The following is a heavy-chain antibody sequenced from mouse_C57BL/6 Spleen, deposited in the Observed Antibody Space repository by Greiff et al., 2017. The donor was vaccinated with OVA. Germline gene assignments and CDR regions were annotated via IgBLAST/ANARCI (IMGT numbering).Heavy chain of an antibody. CDR1: GYTFTSYW. J-gene: IGHJ2*01. D-gene: IGHD1-1*01. V-gene: IGHV1-50*01. CDR3: ARSGYYGSDY. Sequence: VQLQQPGAELVKPGASVKLSCKASGYTFTSYWMQWVKQRPGQGLEWFGEIDPSDSYTNYNQKFKGKATLTVDTSSSTAYMQLSSRTSEDSAVYYCARSGYYGSDYWGQGTTLTVSS. CDR2: IDPSDSYT.